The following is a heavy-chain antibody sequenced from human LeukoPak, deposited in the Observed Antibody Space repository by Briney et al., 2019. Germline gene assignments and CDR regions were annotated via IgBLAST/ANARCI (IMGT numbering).Heavy chain of an antibody. D-gene: IGHD4-17*01. CDR1: GGSISSYY. Sequence: SETMSLTCTVSGGSISSYYWSWIRQPPGNGLEWIGYIYYSGSTNYNPSLKSRVTISVDTSKNHFSLKLSSVTAADTAVYYCARGDGDYGWFDPWGQGTLVTVSS. J-gene: IGHJ5*02. V-gene: IGHV4-59*01. CDR3: ARGDGDYGWFDP. CDR2: IYYSGST.